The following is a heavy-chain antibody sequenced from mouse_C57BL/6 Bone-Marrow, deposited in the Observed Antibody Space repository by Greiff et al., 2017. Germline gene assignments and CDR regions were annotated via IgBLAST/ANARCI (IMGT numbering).Heavy chain of an antibody. CDR1: GYTFTSSG. CDR3: ARGPPTVVDWYFDV. J-gene: IGHJ1*03. V-gene: IGHV1-81*01. Sequence: VQLQQSGAELARPGASVKLSCTASGYTFTSSGISWVKQRTGQGLEWIGEIYPRSGHPYYNEKFKGKATLTADKSSSTAYMELRSLTSEDSAVYSCARGPPTVVDWYFDVWGTGTTVTVSS. D-gene: IGHD1-1*01. CDR2: IYPRSGHP.